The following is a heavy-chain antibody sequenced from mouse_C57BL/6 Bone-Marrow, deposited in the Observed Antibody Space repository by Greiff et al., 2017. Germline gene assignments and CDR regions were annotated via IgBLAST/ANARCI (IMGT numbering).Heavy chain of an antibody. CDR1: GYTFTSYC. Sequence: QVQLQQSGAELARPGASVKLSCKASGYTFTSYCISWVKQRPGQGLAWIGEIYPRSGNTYYNEKFKGKDTLTEDKSSITAYMELRSLTSADSAVXFCARQKGTYRYFDVWGTGTTVTVSS. D-gene: IGHD2-14*01. CDR3: ARQKGTYRYFDV. V-gene: IGHV1-81*01. CDR2: IYPRSGNT. J-gene: IGHJ1*03.